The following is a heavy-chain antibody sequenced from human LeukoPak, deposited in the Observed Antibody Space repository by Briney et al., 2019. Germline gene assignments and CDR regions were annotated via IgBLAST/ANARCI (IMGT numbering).Heavy chain of an antibody. Sequence: ASVKVSCKASGGTFSSYAISRVRQAPGQGLEWMGRIIPIFSTANYAQKFQGRVTITTDESTSTAYMELSSLRSEDTAVYYCARDSAATSYYYYMDVWGKGTTVTVSS. V-gene: IGHV1-69*05. CDR3: ARDSAATSYYYYMDV. CDR2: IIPIFSTA. J-gene: IGHJ6*03. D-gene: IGHD1-14*01. CDR1: GGTFSSYA.